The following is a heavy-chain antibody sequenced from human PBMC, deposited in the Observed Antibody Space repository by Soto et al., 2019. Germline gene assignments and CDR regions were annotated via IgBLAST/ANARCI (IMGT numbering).Heavy chain of an antibody. Sequence: GASVKVSCKASGYTFTSYAMHWVRQAPGQRLEWMGWINAGNGNTKYSQKFQGRVTITRDTSASTAYMELSSLRSEDTAVYYCARAVDCTNGVCYTGVDVDYFDYWGQGTLVTGSS. CDR3: ARAVDCTNGVCYTGVDVDYFDY. CDR2: INAGNGNT. J-gene: IGHJ4*02. D-gene: IGHD2-8*01. V-gene: IGHV1-3*01. CDR1: GYTFTSYA.